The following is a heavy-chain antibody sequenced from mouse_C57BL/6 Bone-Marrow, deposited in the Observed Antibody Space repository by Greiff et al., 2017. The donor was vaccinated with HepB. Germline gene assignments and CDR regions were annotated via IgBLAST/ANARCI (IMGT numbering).Heavy chain of an antibody. CDR1: GYTFTSYW. CDR2: IDPSDSET. CDR3: AREDGNYKGLYYFDY. D-gene: IGHD2-1*01. V-gene: IGHV1-52*01. Sequence: VQLQQPGAELVRPGSSVKLSCKASGYTFTSYWMHWVKQRPIQGLEWIGNIDPSDSETHYNQKFKDKATLTVDKSSSTAYMQLSSLTSEDSAVYYCAREDGNYKGLYYFDYWGQGTTLTVSS. J-gene: IGHJ2*01.